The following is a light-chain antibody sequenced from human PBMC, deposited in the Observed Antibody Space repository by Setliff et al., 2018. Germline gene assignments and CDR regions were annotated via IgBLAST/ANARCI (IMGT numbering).Light chain of an antibody. CDR2: EVS. CDR1: SSDVGDYKY. Sequence: QSALTQPASVSGSPGQSITISCTGTSSDVGDYKYVSWYQQLPGKAPKLIIFEVSNRPSGIPNRFSGSKSGNTASLSISGLQAEDEADYYCSSYTSLSTLDVFGTGTKVTVL. V-gene: IGLV2-14*01. J-gene: IGLJ1*01. CDR3: SSYTSLSTLDV.